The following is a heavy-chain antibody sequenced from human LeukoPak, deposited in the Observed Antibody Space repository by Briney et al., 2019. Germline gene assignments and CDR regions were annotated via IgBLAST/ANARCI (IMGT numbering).Heavy chain of an antibody. D-gene: IGHD4-17*01. CDR1: GFTFNSYA. J-gene: IGHJ3*02. CDR3: ARDPDYGDQADI. V-gene: IGHV4-39*07. Sequence: GSLRLSCAASGFTFNSYAMSWVRQAPGRGLEWIGSIYYTGSTYYSSSLKSRVSMSIDTSRNQFSLKLSSVTAADTAVYYCARDPDYGDQADIWGQGTMVTVSS. CDR2: IYYTGST.